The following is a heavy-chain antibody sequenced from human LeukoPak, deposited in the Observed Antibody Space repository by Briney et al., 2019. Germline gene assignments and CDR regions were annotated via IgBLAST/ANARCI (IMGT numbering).Heavy chain of an antibody. CDR1: GGSFSGYY. CDR3: ARGGASIEYYDFWSGYYRNNWFDP. D-gene: IGHD3-3*01. CDR2: INHSGST. V-gene: IGHV4-34*01. Sequence: PSETLSLTCAVYGGSFSGYYWSWLRQPPGKGLEWIGEINHSGSTNYNPSLKSRVTISVDTSKNQFSLKLSSVTAADTAVYYCARGGASIEYYDFWSGYYRNNWFDPWGQGTLVTVSS. J-gene: IGHJ5*02.